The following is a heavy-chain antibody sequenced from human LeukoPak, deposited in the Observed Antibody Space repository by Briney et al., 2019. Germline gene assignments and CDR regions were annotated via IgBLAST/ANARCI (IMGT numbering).Heavy chain of an antibody. CDR1: GGSISISSYW. V-gene: IGHV4-39*01. D-gene: IGHD2-8*01. CDR3: TRHPTEGELRMVFYYYMDV. J-gene: IGHJ6*03. CDR2: IYYSGST. Sequence: SETLSLTCTVSGGSISISSYWWGWIRHPPGKGLEWIGSIYYSGSTYYNPSLKSRVTLSVDRSKNQFSLKLSPVTAADTAVYYCTRHPTEGELRMVFYYYMDVWGKGSTVTVSS.